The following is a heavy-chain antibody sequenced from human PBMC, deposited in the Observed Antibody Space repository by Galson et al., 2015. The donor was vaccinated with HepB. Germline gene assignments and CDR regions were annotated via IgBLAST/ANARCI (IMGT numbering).Heavy chain of an antibody. Sequence: SLRLSCAASGFTFSSYWMTWVRQAPGKGLEWVANIKQDGSEKYFVDSVKGRFTISRDNAKNSLYLQMNSLRAEDTAVYYCARAVAGYSGYDYGMDVWGQGTTVTVSS. D-gene: IGHD1-26*01. CDR1: GFTFSSYW. CDR2: IKQDGSEK. J-gene: IGHJ6*02. CDR3: ARAVAGYSGYDYGMDV. V-gene: IGHV3-7*03.